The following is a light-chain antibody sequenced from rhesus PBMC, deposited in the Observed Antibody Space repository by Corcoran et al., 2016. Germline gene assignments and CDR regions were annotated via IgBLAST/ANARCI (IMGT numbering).Light chain of an antibody. CDR1: QSVGSS. Sequence: QVILTQSPATLSLSPGERATLSCRASQSVGSSLAWYQQKPGQAPRLLIDGASRRATDIPDRFSGSGAGTEFTLTISSLEPEDFAVYYCTKYNTSPRTFGQGTKVEIK. V-gene: IGKV3-53*01. CDR3: TKYNTSPRT. J-gene: IGKJ1*01. CDR2: GAS.